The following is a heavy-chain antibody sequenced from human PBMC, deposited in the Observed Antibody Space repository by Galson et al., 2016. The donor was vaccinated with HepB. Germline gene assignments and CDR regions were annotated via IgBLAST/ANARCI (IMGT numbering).Heavy chain of an antibody. V-gene: IGHV3-13*01. CDR3: ARGGLGYCTGGGCTPFDP. Sequence: SLRLSCAASGFPFSSYDMHWVRQSTGIGLEWVSGIGTAGDTFYAGSVKGRFNISRENAENSLYLQMNSLRVGDTAVYYCARGGLGYCTGGGCTPFDPWGQGTLVTVSS. D-gene: IGHD2-8*02. J-gene: IGHJ5*02. CDR1: GFPFSSYD. CDR2: IGTAGDT.